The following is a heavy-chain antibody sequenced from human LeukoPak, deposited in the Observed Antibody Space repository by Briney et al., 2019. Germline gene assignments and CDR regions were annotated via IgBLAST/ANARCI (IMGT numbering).Heavy chain of an antibody. J-gene: IGHJ4*02. V-gene: IGHV4-59*11. CDR3: ASQRVGYFDY. CDR1: GGSISSHY. CDR2: IYYSGST. Sequence: SETLSLTCTVSGGSISSHYWSWLRQPPGKGLEWIGYIYYSGSTNYNPSLKSRVTISVDTSKNQFSLKLSSVTAADTAVYYCASQRVGYFDYWGQGTLVTVSS. D-gene: IGHD1-26*01.